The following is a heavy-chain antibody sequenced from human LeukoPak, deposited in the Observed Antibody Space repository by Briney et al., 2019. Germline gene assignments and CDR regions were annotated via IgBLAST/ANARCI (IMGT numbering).Heavy chain of an antibody. D-gene: IGHD5-24*01. J-gene: IGHJ5*02. CDR3: ARISGDGYNWGWFDP. CDR2: ISSSGSTI. CDR1: GFTFSSYE. V-gene: IGHV3-48*03. Sequence: QPGGSLRLSCAASGFTFSSYEMNWVRQAPGKGLEWVSYISSSGSTIYYADSVRGRFTISRDNAKNSLYLQMNSLRAEDTAVYYCARISGDGYNWGWFDPWGQGTLVTVSS.